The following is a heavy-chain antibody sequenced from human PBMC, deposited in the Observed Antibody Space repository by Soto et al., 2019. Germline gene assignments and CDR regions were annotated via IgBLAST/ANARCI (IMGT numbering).Heavy chain of an antibody. D-gene: IGHD3-9*01. V-gene: IGHV4-39*07. J-gene: IGHJ5*02. CDR3: ARDQEYYDILTGFFFHWFDP. Sequence: SETLSLTCTVSGGSISSSSFHWGWIRQPPGKGLEWIGSIYYSGSTNYNPSLKSRVTISVDTSKNQFSLKLSSVTAADTAVYYCARDQEYYDILTGFFFHWFDPWGQGTLVTVSS. CDR1: GGSISSSSFH. CDR2: IYYSGST.